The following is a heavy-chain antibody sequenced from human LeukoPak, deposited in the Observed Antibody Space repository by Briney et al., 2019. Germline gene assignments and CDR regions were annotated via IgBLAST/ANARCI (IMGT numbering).Heavy chain of an antibody. J-gene: IGHJ6*03. CDR2: ISDTGNTI. Sequence: PGGSLRLSCAASGFTFSDYYMSWISQAPAKGLEWGSYISDTGNTIYYADSVKGRFTISRDNAKNSLYLQMNSLRAEDTAVYYCARGGYFYYYMDVWGKGTTVTVSS. CDR3: ARGGYFYYYMDV. V-gene: IGHV3-11*01. CDR1: GFTFSDYY.